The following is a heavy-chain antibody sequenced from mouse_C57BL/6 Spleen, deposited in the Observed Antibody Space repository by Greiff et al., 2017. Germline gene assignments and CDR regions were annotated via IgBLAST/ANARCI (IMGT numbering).Heavy chain of an antibody. CDR3: AKQNDYDGGHYAMDY. J-gene: IGHJ4*01. CDR2: IWGGGST. D-gene: IGHD2-4*01. V-gene: IGHV2-9*01. Sequence: VHLVESGPGLVAPSQRLSITCTVSGFSLTSYGVDWVRQPPGKGLEWLGVIWGGGSTNYNSALMSRLSISKDNSKSQVFLKMNSLQTDDTAMYYCAKQNDYDGGHYAMDYWGQGTSVTVSS. CDR1: GFSLTSYG.